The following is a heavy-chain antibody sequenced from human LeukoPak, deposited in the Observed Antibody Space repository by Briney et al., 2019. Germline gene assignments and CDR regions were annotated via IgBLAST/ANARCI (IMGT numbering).Heavy chain of an antibody. Sequence: PGGSLRLSCAASGFTFSSYWMNWVRQAPGKGLEWVANIKHDGSEKYYVDSVKGRFTISRDNAKNSLYLQMNSLRAEDTAVYYCARESEWLRLAFDYWGQGTLVTVSS. CDR1: GFTFSSYW. J-gene: IGHJ4*02. CDR2: IKHDGSEK. D-gene: IGHD5-12*01. CDR3: ARESEWLRLAFDY. V-gene: IGHV3-7*01.